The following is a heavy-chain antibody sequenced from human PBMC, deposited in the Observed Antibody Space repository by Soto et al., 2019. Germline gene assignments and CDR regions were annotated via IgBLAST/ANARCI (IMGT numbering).Heavy chain of an antibody. CDR2: INPNGGGT. D-gene: IGHD3-22*01. V-gene: IGHV1-46*01. CDR1: GYTFTTYY. J-gene: IGHJ4*02. Sequence: ASVKVSCKASGYTFTTYYVHWVRQAPGQGLEWMGIINPNGGGTSYAQKFQGRVTMTRDTSTSTVYMELSSLRSEDTAVYYCARDSGDTSGYMLDYWGQGALVNVSS. CDR3: ARDSGDTSGYMLDY.